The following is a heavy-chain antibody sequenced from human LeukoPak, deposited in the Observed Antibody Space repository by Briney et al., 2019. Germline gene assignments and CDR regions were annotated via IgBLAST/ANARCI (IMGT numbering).Heavy chain of an antibody. J-gene: IGHJ4*02. V-gene: IGHV1-2*02. Sequence: EASVKVSCKASGYTFTGYYIYWVRQAPGQGLEWMGWINPNNGGTNYAQKFQGRVTMTRDTSISTADMELNRLRSDDTAVYYCARARIPVTGTRVLGYWGQGTLVTVSS. CDR3: ARARIPVTGTRVLGY. D-gene: IGHD1-1*01. CDR2: INPNNGGT. CDR1: GYTFTGYY.